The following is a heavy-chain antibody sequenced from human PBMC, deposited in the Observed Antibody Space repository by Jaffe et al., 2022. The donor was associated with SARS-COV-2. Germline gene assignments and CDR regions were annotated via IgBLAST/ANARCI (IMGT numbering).Heavy chain of an antibody. CDR2: IWYDGSNK. Sequence: QVQLVESGGGVVQPGRSLRLSCAASGFTFSSYGMHWVRQAPGKGLEWVAVIWYDGSNKYYADSVKGRFTISRDNSKNTLYLQMNSLRAEDTAVYYCARDKLPRIAAAGWYYYGMDVWGQGTTVTVSS. J-gene: IGHJ6*02. CDR1: GFTFSSYG. CDR3: ARDKLPRIAAAGWYYYGMDV. D-gene: IGHD6-13*01. V-gene: IGHV3-33*01.